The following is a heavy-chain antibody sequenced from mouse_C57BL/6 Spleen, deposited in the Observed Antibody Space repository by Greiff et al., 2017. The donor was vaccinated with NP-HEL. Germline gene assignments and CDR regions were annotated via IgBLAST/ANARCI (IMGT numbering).Heavy chain of an antibody. Sequence: RVGPGSSVKLSCKASGYTFTSYWMHWVKQRPIQGLEWIGNIDPSDSETHYNQKFKDKATLTVDKSSSTAYMQLSSLTSEDSAVYYCARRDGYFFDYWGQGTTLTVSS. J-gene: IGHJ2*01. V-gene: IGHV1-52*01. CDR1: GYTFTSYW. D-gene: IGHD2-3*01. CDR2: IDPSDSET. CDR3: ARRDGYFFDY.